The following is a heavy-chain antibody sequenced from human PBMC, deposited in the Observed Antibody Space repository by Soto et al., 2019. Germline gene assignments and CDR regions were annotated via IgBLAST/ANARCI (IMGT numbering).Heavy chain of an antibody. Sequence: GGSLRLSCAASGFTFSSYWMSWVRQAPGKGLEWVANIKQDGSEKYYVDSVKGRFTISRDNAKNSLSLQMNSLRAEDTAVYYCLSLRYNHYYMDVWGKGTTVTVSS. V-gene: IGHV3-7*03. J-gene: IGHJ6*03. CDR2: IKQDGSEK. CDR1: GFTFSSYW. CDR3: LSLRYNHYYMDV.